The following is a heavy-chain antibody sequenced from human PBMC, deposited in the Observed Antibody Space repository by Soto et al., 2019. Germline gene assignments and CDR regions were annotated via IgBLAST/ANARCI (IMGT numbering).Heavy chain of an antibody. J-gene: IGHJ5*02. Sequence: GASVKVSCKVSGYTLTELSMHWVRQAPGQGLEWMGRIIPILGIANYAQKFQGRVTITADKSTSTAYMELSSLRSEDTAVYYCASHFLTAEYSTSPAGKWFDPWGQGTLVTVSS. D-gene: IGHD6-6*01. CDR2: IIPILGIA. CDR1: GYTLTELS. CDR3: ASHFLTAEYSTSPAGKWFDP. V-gene: IGHV1-69*02.